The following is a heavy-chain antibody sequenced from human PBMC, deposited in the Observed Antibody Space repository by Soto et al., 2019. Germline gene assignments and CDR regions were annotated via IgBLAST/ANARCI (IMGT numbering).Heavy chain of an antibody. CDR3: ARDKRKGQWLADY. V-gene: IGHV3-7*05. J-gene: IGHJ4*02. CDR2: IKQDGSEK. CDR1: GFTFSSYW. D-gene: IGHD6-19*01. Sequence: EVQLVESGGGFLQSGGSLRLSCAASGFTFSSYWMSWVRQAPGKGLEWVANIKQDGSEKVYVDSVKGRFAISRDNAKNSLYQQMNSLTVEDTAVYYCARDKRKGQWLADYWGQGTLVTVSS.